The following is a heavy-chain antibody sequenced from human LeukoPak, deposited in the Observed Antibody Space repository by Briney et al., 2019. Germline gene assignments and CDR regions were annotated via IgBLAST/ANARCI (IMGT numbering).Heavy chain of an antibody. CDR3: AKASQGDCYSPFDS. V-gene: IGHV3-23*01. Sequence: PGGSLRLSCAASGFTFSDYYMSWIRQALGKGLEWVSCLSDTGTSTYYADSVKGRFTISRDHSKNTLYLQMNRLRVDDTAVYYCAKASQGDCYSPFDSWGQGTRVTVSS. J-gene: IGHJ4*02. CDR1: GFTFSDYY. D-gene: IGHD2-21*02. CDR2: LSDTGTST.